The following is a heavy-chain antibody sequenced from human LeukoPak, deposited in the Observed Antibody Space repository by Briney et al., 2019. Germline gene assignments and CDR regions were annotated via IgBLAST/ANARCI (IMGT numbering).Heavy chain of an antibody. J-gene: IGHJ4*02. CDR2: ISGSGDST. V-gene: IGHV3-23*01. CDR3: ARSPQEIFDF. CDR1: GFTFSSYG. Sequence: GGSLRLSCVASGFTFSSYGMSWVRQAPGKGLEWVSLISGSGDSTYYADSVKGRFTISRDNSKNTLYLQMISLRAEDTAVYYCARSPQEIFDFWGQGTLVTVSS.